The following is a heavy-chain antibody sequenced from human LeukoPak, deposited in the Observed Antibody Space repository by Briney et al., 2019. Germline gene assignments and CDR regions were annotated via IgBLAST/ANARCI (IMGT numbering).Heavy chain of an antibody. D-gene: IGHD4-17*01. CDR2: INHSGST. Sequence: PSETLSLTCAVYGGSFSGYYWSWIRQPPGKGLEWIGEINHSGSTNYNPSLKSRVTISVDTSKNQFSLKLSSVTAADTAVYYCARGLRNYGAYSFDPWGQGTLVTVSS. CDR1: GGSFSGYY. J-gene: IGHJ5*02. V-gene: IGHV4-34*01. CDR3: ARGLRNYGAYSFDP.